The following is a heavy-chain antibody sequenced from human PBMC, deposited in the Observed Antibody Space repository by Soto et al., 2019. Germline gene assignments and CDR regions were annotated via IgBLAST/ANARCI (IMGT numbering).Heavy chain of an antibody. V-gene: IGHV3-23*01. Sequence: GGSLRLSCAASGFTFSSYAMSWVRQAPGKGLEWVSAISGSGGSTYYADSVKGRFTISRDNSKNTLYLQMNSLRAEDTAVYYCAKDLPSLGYCSSTSCYRASSGWYYFDYWGQGTLVTVSS. D-gene: IGHD2-2*02. J-gene: IGHJ4*02. CDR3: AKDLPSLGYCSSTSCYRASSGWYYFDY. CDR1: GFTFSSYA. CDR2: ISGSGGST.